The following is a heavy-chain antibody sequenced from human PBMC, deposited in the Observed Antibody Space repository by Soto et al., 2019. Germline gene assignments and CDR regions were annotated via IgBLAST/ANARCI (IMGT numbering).Heavy chain of an antibody. CDR1: GGTFSSYA. V-gene: IGHV1-69*01. CDR3: ARGQDCSSTSCFRSDAFDI. CDR2: IIPIFGTA. J-gene: IGHJ3*02. D-gene: IGHD2-2*01. Sequence: QVQLVQSGAEVKKPGSSVKVSCKVSGGTFSSYAISWVRQAPGQGLEWMGGIIPIFGTANYAQKFQGRVTITADESTSTAYMELSSLRSEDTAVYYCARGQDCSSTSCFRSDAFDIWGQGTMVTVSS.